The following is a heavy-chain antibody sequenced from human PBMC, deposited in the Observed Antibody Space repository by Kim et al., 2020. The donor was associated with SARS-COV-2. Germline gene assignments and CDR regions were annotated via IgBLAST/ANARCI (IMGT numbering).Heavy chain of an antibody. CDR3: AKEDGSYYYYYYGMDV. D-gene: IGHD1-26*01. Sequence: PVKGRFTISGDNSKNTLYLQMNSLRAEDTAVYYCAKEDGSYYYYYYGMDVWGQGTTVTVSS. J-gene: IGHJ6*02. V-gene: IGHV3-30*02.